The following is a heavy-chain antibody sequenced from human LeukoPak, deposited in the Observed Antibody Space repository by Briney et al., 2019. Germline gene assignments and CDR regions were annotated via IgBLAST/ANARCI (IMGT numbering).Heavy chain of an antibody. J-gene: IGHJ4*02. CDR3: ARDRGRAFDY. Sequence: ASVKVSCKASGYTFTSYDINWVRQATGQGLEWMGWMNPNSGNTGYAQKFQGRVTITADESTSTAYMELSSLRSEDTAVYYCARDRGRAFDYWGQGTLVTVSS. D-gene: IGHD1-26*01. CDR1: GYTFTSYD. V-gene: IGHV1-8*01. CDR2: MNPNSGNT.